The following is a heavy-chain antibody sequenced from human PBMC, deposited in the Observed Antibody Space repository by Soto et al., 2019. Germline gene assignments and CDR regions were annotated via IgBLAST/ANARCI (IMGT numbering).Heavy chain of an antibody. CDR1: GFSPSSSGVG. D-gene: IGHD2-15*01. Sequence: QITLKESGPTLVKPTQTLTLTCTFSGFSPSSSGVGVAWIRQPPGKALEWLALIYWDDDKRYTPSLKSRLIITKDASKNQVVLTMTSKDPVDTATYDCAHKGGRGAGMDVWGQGTTVTVSS. J-gene: IGHJ6*02. CDR3: AHKGGRGAGMDV. CDR2: IYWDDDK. V-gene: IGHV2-5*02.